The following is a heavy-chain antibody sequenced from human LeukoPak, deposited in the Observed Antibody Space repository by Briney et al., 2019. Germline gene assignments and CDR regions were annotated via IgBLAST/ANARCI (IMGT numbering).Heavy chain of an antibody. CDR1: GYTFTGYY. J-gene: IGHJ6*03. D-gene: IGHD6-13*01. CDR3: ARERWRYYYHMDV. Sequence: ASVKVSCKASGYTFTGYYMHWVRQAPGQGLEWMGWINPNSGGTNYAQKFQGRVTMTRDTSISTAYMELSRLRSDDTAVYYCARERWRYYYHMDVWGKGTTVTVSS. CDR2: INPNSGGT. V-gene: IGHV1-2*02.